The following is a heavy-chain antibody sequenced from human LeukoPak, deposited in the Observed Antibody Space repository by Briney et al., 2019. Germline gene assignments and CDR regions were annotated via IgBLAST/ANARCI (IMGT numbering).Heavy chain of an antibody. CDR2: INTDGSST. CDR3: ARVGRTVYGEIDY. J-gene: IGHJ4*02. Sequence: GGSLRLSCAASGFTFSSYWMYWVRQAPGKGLVWVSRINTDGSSTSYADSVKGRFTISGDNAKNTLYLQMNSLRAEDTAVYYCARVGRTVYGEIDYWGQGTLVTVSS. CDR1: GFTFSSYW. D-gene: IGHD4-17*01. V-gene: IGHV3-74*01.